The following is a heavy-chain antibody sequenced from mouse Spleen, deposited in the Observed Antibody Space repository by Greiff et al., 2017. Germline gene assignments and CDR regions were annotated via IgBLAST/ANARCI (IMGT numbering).Heavy chain of an antibody. D-gene: IGHD4-1*01. V-gene: IGHV1-52*01. J-gene: IGHJ1*01. Sequence: QVQLQQPGAELVRPGSSVKLSCKASGYTFTSYWMHWVKQRPIQGLEWIGNIDPSDSETHYNQKFKDKATLTVDKSSSTAYMQLSSLTSEDSAVYYCATGKGDRYWYFDVWGAGTMVTVSS. CDR3: ATGKGDRYWYFDV. CDR2: IDPSDSET. CDR1: GYTFTSYW.